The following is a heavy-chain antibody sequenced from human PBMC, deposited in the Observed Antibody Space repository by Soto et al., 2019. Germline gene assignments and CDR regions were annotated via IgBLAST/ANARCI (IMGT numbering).Heavy chain of an antibody. V-gene: IGHV3-7*01. CDR1: GFTFSSYW. D-gene: IGHD5-12*01. CDR3: ASFSRDGYNRDY. J-gene: IGHJ4*02. CDR2: IKQDGSEK. Sequence: CCAASGFTFSSYWMSWVRQAPGKGLEWVANIKQDGSEKYYVDSVKGRFTISRDNAKNSLYLQMNSLRAEDTAVYYCASFSRDGYNRDYWGQGTMGIVSA.